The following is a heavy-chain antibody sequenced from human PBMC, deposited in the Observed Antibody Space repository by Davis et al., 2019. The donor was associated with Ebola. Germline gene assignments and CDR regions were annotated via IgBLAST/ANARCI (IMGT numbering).Heavy chain of an antibody. CDR2: IYNGGST. J-gene: IGHJ6*02. CDR1: GFTVSSNY. V-gene: IGHV3-53*01. Sequence: PAGSLRLSCAASGFTVSSNYMSWVRQAPGKGLEWVSVIYNGGSTYYADSVKGRFTISRDNSKNTLYLQMNSLRAEDTAVYFCARQLPYYSYGMDVWGQGTTVTVSS. D-gene: IGHD2-2*01. CDR3: ARQLPYYSYGMDV.